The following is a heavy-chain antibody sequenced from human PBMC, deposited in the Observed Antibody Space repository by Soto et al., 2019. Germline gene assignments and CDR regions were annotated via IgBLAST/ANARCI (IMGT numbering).Heavy chain of an antibody. Sequence: QLQLQESGPGLVKPSETLSLTCTVSGGSISSSSYYWGWIRQPPGNGLEWIGSIYYSGSTYYNPSLKSRVTISVDTSKNQFSLKLSSVTAADTAVYYCARHVDRRDAENLPDYWGQGTLVTVSS. J-gene: IGHJ4*02. V-gene: IGHV4-39*01. CDR2: IYYSGST. CDR1: GGSISSSSYY. D-gene: IGHD3-9*01. CDR3: ARHVDRRDAENLPDY.